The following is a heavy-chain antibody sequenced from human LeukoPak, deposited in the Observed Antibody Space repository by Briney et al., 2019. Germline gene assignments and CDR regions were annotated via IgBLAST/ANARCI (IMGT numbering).Heavy chain of an antibody. CDR3: ARGVDYYGV. D-gene: IGHD3-10*01. Sequence: SETLSLTCAVYGGSFSGYSRNWIRQPPVKGLEWIGEINHSGGTNYNPSLKSRVTISVDTSKKQFSLKLSSVTAADTAVYYCARGVDYYGVWGQGTLVTVSS. CDR1: GGSFSGYS. J-gene: IGHJ4*02. V-gene: IGHV4-34*01. CDR2: INHSGGT.